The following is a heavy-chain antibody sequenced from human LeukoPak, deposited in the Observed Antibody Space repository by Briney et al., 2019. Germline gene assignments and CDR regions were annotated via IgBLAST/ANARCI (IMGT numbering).Heavy chain of an antibody. V-gene: IGHV3-9*01. J-gene: IGHJ5*02. CDR3: AKDRTSQIIGDNWFDP. CDR1: GFSFDDYA. D-gene: IGHD2-2*01. CDR2: ISWNSGSI. Sequence: SLRLSCVASGFSFDDYAMHWVRQVPGKGLEWVSGISWNSGSIDYADSVKGRFTISRDNAQTSLYLQMNSLGAEDTALYYCAKDRTSQIIGDNWFDPWGQGTLVTVSS.